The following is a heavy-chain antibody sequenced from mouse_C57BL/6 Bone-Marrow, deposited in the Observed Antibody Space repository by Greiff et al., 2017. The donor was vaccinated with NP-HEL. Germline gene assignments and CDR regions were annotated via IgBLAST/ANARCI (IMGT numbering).Heavy chain of an antibody. Sequence: QVQLQQSGAELARPGASVKLSCKASGYTFTSYGISWVKQRTGQGLEWIGEIYPRSGNTYYNEKFKGKATLTADKSSSTAYMELRSLTSEDSAVYFCARGRLLRSPWFAYWGQGTLVTVSA. J-gene: IGHJ3*01. CDR3: ARGRLLRSPWFAY. V-gene: IGHV1-81*01. CDR1: GYTFTSYG. D-gene: IGHD1-1*01. CDR2: IYPRSGNT.